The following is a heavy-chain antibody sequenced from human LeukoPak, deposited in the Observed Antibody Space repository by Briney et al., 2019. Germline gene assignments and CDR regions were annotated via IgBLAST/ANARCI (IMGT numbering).Heavy chain of an antibody. CDR2: ISGSGGST. V-gene: IGHV3-23*01. Sequence: QSGGSLRLSCAASGFTFSRNSMSWVRQAPGRGLEWVSLISGSGGSTYYADSVKGRFTISRDNSKNTLYLQMNSLRAEDTAVYYCAKATYYYDSSGPRSAFDIWGQGTMVTVSS. CDR1: GFTFSRNS. J-gene: IGHJ3*02. CDR3: AKATYYYDSSGPRSAFDI. D-gene: IGHD3-22*01.